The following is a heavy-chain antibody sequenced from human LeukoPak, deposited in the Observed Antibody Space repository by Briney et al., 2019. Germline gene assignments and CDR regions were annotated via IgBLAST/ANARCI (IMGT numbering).Heavy chain of an antibody. CDR1: GGSIGSSAYY. J-gene: IGHJ4*02. Sequence: SETLSLTCTVSGGSIGSSAYYWGWIRQPPGKGLEWIGSIFYSGSTHYNPSLKSRVTISVDTSKNQFSLKLSSVTAADTAVYYCARLLDHRIVQSNSIRDYWGQGTLVTVSS. CDR2: IFYSGST. D-gene: IGHD2/OR15-2a*01. CDR3: ARLLDHRIVQSNSIRDY. V-gene: IGHV4-39*07.